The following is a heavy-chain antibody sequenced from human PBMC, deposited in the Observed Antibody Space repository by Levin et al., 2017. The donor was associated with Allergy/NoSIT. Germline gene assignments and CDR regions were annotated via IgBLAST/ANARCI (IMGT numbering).Heavy chain of an antibody. J-gene: IGHJ4*02. V-gene: IGHV2-5*02. CDR3: AHSKRPITMVRGTAFDY. Sequence: QTLSLTCTFSGFSLSTSGVGVGWIRQPPGKALEWLALIYWDDDKRYSPSLKSRLTITKDTSKNQVVLTMTNMDPVDTATYYCAHSKRPITMVRGTAFDYWGQGTLVTVSS. CDR1: GFSLSTSGVG. D-gene: IGHD3-10*01. CDR2: IYWDDDK.